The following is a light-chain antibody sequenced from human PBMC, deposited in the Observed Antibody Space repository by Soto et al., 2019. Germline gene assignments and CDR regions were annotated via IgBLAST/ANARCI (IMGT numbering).Light chain of an antibody. Sequence: DIEMTQSPSTLSASVGDRVTITCRASQTIRRWLAWYQQRPGKAPKVLIYDASTLESGVPARFSGNGSETEFTLTISSLQPEDSATYYGQRYDSDSWTFGQGTKVDIK. CDR2: DAS. CDR3: QRYDSDSWT. V-gene: IGKV1-5*01. CDR1: QTIRRW. J-gene: IGKJ1*01.